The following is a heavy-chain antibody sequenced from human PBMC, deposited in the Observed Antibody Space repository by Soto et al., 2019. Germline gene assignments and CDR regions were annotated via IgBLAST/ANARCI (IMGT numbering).Heavy chain of an antibody. V-gene: IGHV3-48*02. CDR2: ISSSSSTI. Sequence: GGSLRLSCAASGFTFSSYSMNWVRQAPGKGLEWVSYISSSSSTIYYADSVKGRFTISRDNAKNSLYLQMNSLRDEDTAVYYCARRAAAGRDDYYFDYWGQGTLVTVSS. CDR1: GFTFSSYS. D-gene: IGHD6-13*01. CDR3: ARRAAAGRDDYYFDY. J-gene: IGHJ4*02.